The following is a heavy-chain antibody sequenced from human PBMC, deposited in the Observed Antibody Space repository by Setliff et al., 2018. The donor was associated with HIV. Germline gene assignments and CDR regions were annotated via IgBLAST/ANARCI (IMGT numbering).Heavy chain of an antibody. V-gene: IGHV4-59*11. CDR2: IYDSGSP. Sequence: ETLSLTCSVSGASITSHSWSWIRQPPGKGLEWIGYIYDSGSPKYNPSLKSRVTISIDTSKSQISLKLTSVTAADTAMYHCARVYYFDSSGYYQRGDVFDIWGQGTMVTVSS. D-gene: IGHD3-22*01. J-gene: IGHJ3*02. CDR3: ARVYYFDSSGYYQRGDVFDI. CDR1: GASITSHS.